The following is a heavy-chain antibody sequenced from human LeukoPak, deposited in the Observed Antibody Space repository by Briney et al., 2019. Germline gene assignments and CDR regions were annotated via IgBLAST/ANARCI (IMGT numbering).Heavy chain of an antibody. CDR2: IYHSGST. CDR3: AKDLSVTIIGIAAAGVNY. V-gene: IGHV4-30-2*01. J-gene: IGHJ4*02. D-gene: IGHD6-13*01. CDR1: GGSISSGGYS. Sequence: SETLSLTCAVSGGSISSGGYSWSWIRQPPGKGLEWIGYIYHSGSTYYNPSLKSRVTISVDRSKNQFSLKLSSVTAADTAVYYCAKDLSVTIIGIAAAGVNYWGQGTLVTVSS.